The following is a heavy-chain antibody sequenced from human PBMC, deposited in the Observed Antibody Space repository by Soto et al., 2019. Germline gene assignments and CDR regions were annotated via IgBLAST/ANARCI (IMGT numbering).Heavy chain of an antibody. Sequence: TGGSLRLSCAASGFTFSSYALSWVRQAPGKGLEWVSAISGSGGSTYYADSVKGRFTISRDNSKNTLYLQMNSLRAEDTAVYYCAKDQLKYYYYGMDVWGQGTTVTVSS. V-gene: IGHV3-23*01. D-gene: IGHD1-1*01. CDR3: AKDQLKYYYYGMDV. CDR1: GFTFSSYA. J-gene: IGHJ6*02. CDR2: ISGSGGST.